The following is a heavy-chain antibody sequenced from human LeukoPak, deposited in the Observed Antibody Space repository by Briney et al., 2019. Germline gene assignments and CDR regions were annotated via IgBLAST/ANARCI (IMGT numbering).Heavy chain of an antibody. CDR1: GFTFSKYW. CDR2: INGDGSTT. CDR3: ATGNYYDSRGYYTFGY. Sequence: AGGSLRLSCAASGFTFSKYWMHWVRQVPGKGLVWVSLINGDGSTTNYADFVKGRFTISRDNAKNTLSLQVNSLRAEDTAVYYCATGNYYDSRGYYTFGYWGQGTLAPVSS. J-gene: IGHJ1*01. V-gene: IGHV3-74*01. D-gene: IGHD3-22*01.